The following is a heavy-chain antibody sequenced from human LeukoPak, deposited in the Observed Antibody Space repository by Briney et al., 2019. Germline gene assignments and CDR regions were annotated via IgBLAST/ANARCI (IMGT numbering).Heavy chain of an antibody. V-gene: IGHV3-21*01. CDR1: GFTFTSYG. Sequence: PGGSLRLSCTASGFTFTSYGMYWVRQAPGKGLEWVSFIDTSGSYIYYGDSLKGRVTISRDNAKNSLYLQMNGLRAEDTAVYYCARGRSITLLRGVAMSDGFDIWGQGAMVTVSS. J-gene: IGHJ3*02. CDR2: IDTSGSYI. D-gene: IGHD3-10*01. CDR3: ARGRSITLLRGVAMSDGFDI.